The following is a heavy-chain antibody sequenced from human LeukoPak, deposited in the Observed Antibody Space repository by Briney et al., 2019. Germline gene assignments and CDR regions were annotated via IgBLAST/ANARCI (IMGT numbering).Heavy chain of an antibody. D-gene: IGHD5-24*01. CDR3: ARERWTPIGPLSY. CDR2: IWYDGSNK. Sequence: GRSLRLSCAASGFTFSSYGMHWVRQAPGKGLEWVAVIWYDGSNKYYADSVKGRLTISRDNSKNTLYLQMNSLRAEDTAVYYCARERWTPIGPLSYWGQGTLVTVSS. V-gene: IGHV3-33*01. J-gene: IGHJ4*02. CDR1: GFTFSSYG.